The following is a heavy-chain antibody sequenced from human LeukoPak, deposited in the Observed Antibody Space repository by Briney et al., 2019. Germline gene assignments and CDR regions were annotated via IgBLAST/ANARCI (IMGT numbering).Heavy chain of an antibody. CDR2: IRSKAYGGTT. J-gene: IGHJ4*02. D-gene: IGHD2-8*01. Sequence: GGSLRLSCTASGFTFGDYAMSWVRQAPGKGLEWVGFIRSKAYGGTTEYAASVKGRFTISRDDSKSIAYLQMNSLKTEDTAVYYCTRVIVLNGERFDYWGQGTLVTVSS. V-gene: IGHV3-49*04. CDR1: GFTFGDYA. CDR3: TRVIVLNGERFDY.